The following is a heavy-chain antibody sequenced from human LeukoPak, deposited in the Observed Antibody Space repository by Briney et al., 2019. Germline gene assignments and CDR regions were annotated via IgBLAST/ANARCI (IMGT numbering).Heavy chain of an antibody. V-gene: IGHV3-23*01. CDR2: VSGSGGGT. CDR1: GFTFSSHA. D-gene: IGHD3-22*01. Sequence: GGSLRLSCAASGFTFSSHAMSWVRQAPGKGLEWVSVVSGSGGGTFYADSVKGRLTISRDNSKNTLYLQMNSLRAEDTAVYYCARDQDYYDSSGHWDYWGQGTLVTVSS. CDR3: ARDQDYYDSSGHWDY. J-gene: IGHJ4*02.